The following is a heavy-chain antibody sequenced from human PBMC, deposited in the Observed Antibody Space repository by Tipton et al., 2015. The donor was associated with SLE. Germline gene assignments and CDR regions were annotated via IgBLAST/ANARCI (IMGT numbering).Heavy chain of an antibody. Sequence: TLSLTCAVSGDSVSSTHWWNWVRQSPGKGLEWIGEIDHSGTTNYSPSLRSRVTMSLDKSKNEFSLKLSSVTAADTAVYYCAREWQWLVRGAFDIWGQGTMVTVSS. V-gene: IGHV4-4*02. CDR1: GDSVSSTHW. D-gene: IGHD6-19*01. J-gene: IGHJ3*02. CDR3: AREWQWLVRGAFDI. CDR2: IDHSGTT.